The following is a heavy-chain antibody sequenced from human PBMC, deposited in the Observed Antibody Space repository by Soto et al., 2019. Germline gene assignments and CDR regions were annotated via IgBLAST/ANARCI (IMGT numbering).Heavy chain of an antibody. CDR2: IYPGDSNT. J-gene: IGHJ4*02. CDR1: GYSFTSYW. V-gene: IGHV5-51*01. D-gene: IGHD2-21*02. Sequence: GESLKISCKGSGYSFTSYWIGWVCQMPGKGLEWMGIIYPGDSNTRYSPSFQGQVTISADKSINTAYLQWSSLKASDTAMYYCARPYCGGDCYIKSLDYFHHWGQGTLVTVSS. CDR3: ARPYCGGDCYIKSLDYFHH.